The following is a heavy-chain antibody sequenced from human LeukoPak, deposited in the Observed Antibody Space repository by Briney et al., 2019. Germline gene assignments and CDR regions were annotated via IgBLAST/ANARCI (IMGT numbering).Heavy chain of an antibody. D-gene: IGHD3-22*01. CDR2: IYWDDDK. CDR3: AHSTYYYDSSGYYRPFDY. J-gene: IGHJ4*02. Sequence: SGPTLVKPTQTLTLTCTFSGFSLSTSGVGVGWIRQPPGKALEWLALIYWDDDKRYSPSLKSRLTITKDTSKNQVVLTMTNMDPVDTATYYCAHSTYYYDSSGYYRPFDYWGQGTLVTVSS. V-gene: IGHV2-5*02. CDR1: GFSLSTSGVG.